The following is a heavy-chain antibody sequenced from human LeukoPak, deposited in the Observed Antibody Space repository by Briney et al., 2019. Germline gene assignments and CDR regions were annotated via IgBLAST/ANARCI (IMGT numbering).Heavy chain of an antibody. CDR3: ARGGWFGELPFDY. CDR2: IKQDGSEK. Sequence: PGGSLRLSCVASGISLSTYGMSWVRQAPGKGLEWVANIKQDGSEKYYVDSVKGRFTISRDNAKNSLYLQMNSLRAEDTAVYYCARGGWFGELPFDYWGQGTLVTVSS. J-gene: IGHJ4*02. CDR1: GISLSTYG. V-gene: IGHV3-7*01. D-gene: IGHD3-10*01.